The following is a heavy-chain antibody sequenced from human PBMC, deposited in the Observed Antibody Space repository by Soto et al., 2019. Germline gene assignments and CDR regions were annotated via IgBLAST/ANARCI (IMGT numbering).Heavy chain of an antibody. CDR1: GGSFSGYY. CDR2: INHSGST. CDR3: AKGGRYTDFYYYYGMDV. J-gene: IGHJ6*02. D-gene: IGHD3-10*01. V-gene: IGHV4-34*01. Sequence: PSETLSLTCAVYGGSFSGYYWSWIRQPPGKGLEWIGEINHSGSTNYNPSLKSRVTISVDTSKNQFSLKLSSVTAADTAVYYCAKGGRYTDFYYYYGMDVWGQGTTVTVSS.